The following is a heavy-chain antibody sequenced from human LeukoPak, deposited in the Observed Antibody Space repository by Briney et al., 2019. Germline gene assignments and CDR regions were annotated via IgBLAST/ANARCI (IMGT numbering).Heavy chain of an antibody. CDR2: IIIVFGST. CDR3: ARETTDSRGYFFSDH. J-gene: IGHJ4*02. CDR1: GGAFNNHP. Sequence: SVKVSCKSSGGAFNNHPFSWVRQAPGQGLEWMGRIIIVFGSTTYAQKFQGRITISADKSTATSYMELSSLRSDDTAVYFCARETTDSRGYFFSDHWGQGTLVTVSS. D-gene: IGHD3-22*01. V-gene: IGHV1-69*06.